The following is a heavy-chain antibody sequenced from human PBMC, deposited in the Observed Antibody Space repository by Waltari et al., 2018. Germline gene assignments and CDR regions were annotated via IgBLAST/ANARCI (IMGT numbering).Heavy chain of an antibody. D-gene: IGHD1-26*01. CDR3: ASSRGSYRPRPFDY. V-gene: IGHV4-39*01. CDR2: IYYSGST. CDR1: GGSISSSSYY. Sequence: QLQLQESGPGLVKPSETLSLTCTVSGGSISSSSYYWGWIRQPPGKGLEWIGSIYYSGSTYYNPSLKSRVTISVDTSKNQFSLKLSSVTAADTAVYYCASSRGSYRPRPFDYWGQGTLVTVSS. J-gene: IGHJ4*02.